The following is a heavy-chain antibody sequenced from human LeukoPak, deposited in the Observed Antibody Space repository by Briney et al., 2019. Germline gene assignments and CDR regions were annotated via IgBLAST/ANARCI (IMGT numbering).Heavy chain of an antibody. CDR3: ARDTSRGGSYDGGYYYYGVDV. V-gene: IGHV4-59*01. J-gene: IGHJ6*02. D-gene: IGHD1-26*01. Sequence: SETLSLTCTVSGGSISSYYWSWIRQPPGKGLEWIGYIYYSGSTNYNPSLKSRVTISVDTSKNQFSLKLSSVTAADTAVYYCARDTSRGGSYDGGYYYYGVDVWGQGTTVTVSS. CDR1: GGSISSYY. CDR2: IYYSGST.